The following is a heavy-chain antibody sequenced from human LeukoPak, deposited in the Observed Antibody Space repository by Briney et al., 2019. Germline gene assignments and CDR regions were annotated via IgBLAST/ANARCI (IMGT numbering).Heavy chain of an antibody. CDR1: GFTFSSYW. CDR3: ARGYSSSWYRKRTPFDY. J-gene: IGHJ4*02. Sequence: SGGSLRLSCAASGFTFSSYWMSWVRQAPGKGLGWVANIKQDGSEKYYVDSVKGRFTISRDNAKNSLYLQMNSLRAEDTAVYYCARGYSSSWYRKRTPFDYWGQGTLVTVSS. CDR2: IKQDGSEK. V-gene: IGHV3-7*01. D-gene: IGHD6-13*01.